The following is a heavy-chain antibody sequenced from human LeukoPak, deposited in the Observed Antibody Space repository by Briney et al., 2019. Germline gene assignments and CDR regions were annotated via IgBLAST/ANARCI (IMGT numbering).Heavy chain of an antibody. CDR2: MSYDGSNK. J-gene: IGHJ4*02. CDR1: GFTFSSYG. Sequence: GGSLRLSCAASGFTFSSYGMHWVRQAPGEGLEWVAVMSYDGSNKYYADSVKGRFIIYRDNSKNTLYLQMNSLRAEDTAVYYCAKGSSGWYRVILDYWGQGTLVTVSS. CDR3: AKGSSGWYRVILDY. V-gene: IGHV3-30*18. D-gene: IGHD6-19*01.